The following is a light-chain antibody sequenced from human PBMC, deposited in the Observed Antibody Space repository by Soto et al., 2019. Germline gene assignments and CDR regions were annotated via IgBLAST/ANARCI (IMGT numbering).Light chain of an antibody. V-gene: IGKV3-20*01. Sequence: ESVLTHSPCTLSLPPRPAATLSWSATQAVYSSLLAWYQQKPGQAPRLLIYGASSRATGIPDRFSGSGSGTDFTPSISRLEVEDFAVYHCQQYGNAPITFGQGTRLEIK. J-gene: IGKJ5*01. CDR3: QQYGNAPIT. CDR2: GAS. CDR1: QAVYSSL.